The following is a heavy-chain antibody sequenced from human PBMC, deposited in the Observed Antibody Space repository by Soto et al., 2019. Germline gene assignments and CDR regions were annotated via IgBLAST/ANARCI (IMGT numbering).Heavy chain of an antibody. CDR1: GFTFSSYS. Sequence: GGSLRLSCAASGFTFSSYSMNWVRQAPGKGLEWVSSISSSSSYIYYADSVKGRFTISRDNAKNSLYLQMNSLRAEDMAVYYCARVAFGGVIGAFDYWGQGTLVTVSS. D-gene: IGHD3-16*02. CDR2: ISSSSSYI. J-gene: IGHJ4*02. V-gene: IGHV3-21*01. CDR3: ARVAFGGVIGAFDY.